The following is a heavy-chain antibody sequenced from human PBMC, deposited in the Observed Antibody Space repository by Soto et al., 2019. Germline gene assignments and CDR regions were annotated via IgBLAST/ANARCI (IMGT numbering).Heavy chain of an antibody. Sequence: WWSLRLSCAPSVFTFSSYSRNWVRQAPGKGLEWVSSISSSSSYIYYADSLKGRFTISRDNAKNSLDLQMNSLRAEDKAVCDCAGSTPTLFASWGLRTMVTVSA. CDR3: AGSTPTLFAS. CDR2: ISSSSSYI. V-gene: IGHV3-21*01. J-gene: IGHJ4*02. CDR1: VFTFSSYS.